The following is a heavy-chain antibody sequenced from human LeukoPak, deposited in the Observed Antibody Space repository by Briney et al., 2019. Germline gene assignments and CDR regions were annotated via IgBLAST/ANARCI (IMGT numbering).Heavy chain of an antibody. Sequence: GGSLRLSCAASGFTFSSYAMHWARQAPGKGLEWVAVISYDGSNKYYADSVKGRFTISRDNSKNTLYLQMNSLRAEDTAVYYCARAYRGLDYWGQGTLVTVSS. CDR3: ARAYRGLDY. CDR1: GFTFSSYA. D-gene: IGHD3-16*02. CDR2: ISYDGSNK. V-gene: IGHV3-30-3*01. J-gene: IGHJ4*02.